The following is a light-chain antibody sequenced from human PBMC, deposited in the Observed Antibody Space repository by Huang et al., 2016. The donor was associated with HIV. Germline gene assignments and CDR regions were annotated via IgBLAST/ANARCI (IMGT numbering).Light chain of an antibody. J-gene: IGKJ4*02. Sequence: DIKMTQSPSSVSASIGDRVSFTCRASQDVNKWLAWYQKKPGVAPKLLVYASSTLQSGAPSMFRGSGSGTHFTLTINNLQAEDFATYFCQQSVTFPLTFGGGTKVELK. CDR3: QQSVTFPLT. V-gene: IGKV1-12*01. CDR1: QDVNKW. CDR2: ASS.